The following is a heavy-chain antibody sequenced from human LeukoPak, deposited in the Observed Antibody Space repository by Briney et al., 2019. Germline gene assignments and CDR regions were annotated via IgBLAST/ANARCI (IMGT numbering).Heavy chain of an antibody. D-gene: IGHD2-15*01. Sequence: GESLKISCKGSGYSFTSYWIGWVRQMPGKGLEWMGIIYPGGSDTRYSPSFQGQVTISADKSISTAYLQWNSLKASDTAMYYCARFVGACSGGSCYSDYWGQGTLVTVSS. V-gene: IGHV5-51*01. CDR1: GYSFTSYW. CDR2: IYPGGSDT. J-gene: IGHJ4*02. CDR3: ARFVGACSGGSCYSDY.